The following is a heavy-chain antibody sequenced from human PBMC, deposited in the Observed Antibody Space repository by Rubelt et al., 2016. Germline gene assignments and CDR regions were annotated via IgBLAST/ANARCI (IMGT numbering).Heavy chain of an antibody. CDR1: GYNSSTYW. CDR3: ARPHDGYNFGYFDY. V-gene: IGHV5-51*01. J-gene: IGHJ4*02. Sequence: EVQLVQSGAEVKKPGESLKISCQGTGYNSSTYWINWLRQMPGKGLEWMGVIDPGDSDTRYSPSFQGQVNISADKSISTAYLQWSSLKASDTAMYYCARPHDGYNFGYFDYWGQGTLVTVSS. D-gene: IGHD5-24*01. CDR2: IDPGDSDT.